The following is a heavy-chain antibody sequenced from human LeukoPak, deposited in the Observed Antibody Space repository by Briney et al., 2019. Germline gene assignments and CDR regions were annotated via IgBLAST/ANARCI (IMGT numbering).Heavy chain of an antibody. CDR1: GFTFSSYW. D-gene: IGHD2-15*01. V-gene: IGHV4-34*01. CDR2: INHSGST. CDR3: ARGRGYCSGGSCYSGVGYYYYYYMDV. J-gene: IGHJ6*03. Sequence: PGGSLRLSCAASGFTFSSYWMSWVRQAPGKGLEWIGEINHSGSTNYNPSLKSRVTISVDTSKNQFSLKLSSVTAADTAVYYCARGRGYCSGGSCYSGVGYYYYYYMDVWGKGTTVTVSS.